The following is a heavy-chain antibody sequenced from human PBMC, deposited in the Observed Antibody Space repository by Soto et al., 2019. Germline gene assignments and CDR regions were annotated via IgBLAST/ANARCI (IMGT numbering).Heavy chain of an antibody. CDR1: GFTFSSYA. J-gene: IGHJ4*02. D-gene: IGHD3-22*01. CDR3: AKVLMIVVVAQKAFDY. Sequence: EVQLLESGGGLVQPGGSLRLSCAASGFTFSSYAMSWVRQATGKGLEWVSAISGSGGSTYYADSVKGRFTISRDNSKNTLYLQMNGLRAEDTAVYYCAKVLMIVVVAQKAFDYGGQVTLVTVSS. V-gene: IGHV3-23*01. CDR2: ISGSGGST.